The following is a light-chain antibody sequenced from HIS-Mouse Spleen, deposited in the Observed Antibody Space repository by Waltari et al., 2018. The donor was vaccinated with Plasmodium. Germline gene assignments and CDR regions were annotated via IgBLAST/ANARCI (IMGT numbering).Light chain of an antibody. V-gene: IGKV3-11*01. CDR1: QGVSRY. Sequence: IVLTQSPATLSLSPGGSAPLPCRASQGVSRYLAWYQQKPGKAPRLLIYDASNRATGIPAMFSGSVSGTDFTLTISSVGTEDFAVDYCQQRSNWPSLTFGGGTKVEMK. J-gene: IGKJ4*02. CDR2: DAS. CDR3: QQRSNWPSLT.